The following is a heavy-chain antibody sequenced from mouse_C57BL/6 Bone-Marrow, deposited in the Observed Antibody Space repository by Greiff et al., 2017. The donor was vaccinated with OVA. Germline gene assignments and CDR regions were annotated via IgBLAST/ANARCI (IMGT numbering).Heavy chain of an antibody. Sequence: EVKLVESGGGLVQPGGSLKLSCAASGFTFSDYGMAWVRQAPRKGPEWVAFISHLAYSIYYADTVTGRSTISRENAKNTLYLEMSSLRSEDTAVYYCARQAGDWYFDVWGTGTTVTVSS. CDR1: GFTFSDYG. V-gene: IGHV5-15*04. J-gene: IGHJ1*03. CDR2: ISHLAYSI. CDR3: ARQAGDWYFDV. D-gene: IGHD4-1*01.